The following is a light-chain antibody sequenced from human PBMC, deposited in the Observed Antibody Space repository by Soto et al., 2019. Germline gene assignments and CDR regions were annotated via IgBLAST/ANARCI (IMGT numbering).Light chain of an antibody. V-gene: IGLV2-14*03. CDR3: SSYTSSSTYA. CDR1: ISDVGGYNY. CDR2: DVS. J-gene: IGLJ1*01. Sequence: SALTRPAYVSGSPGQSITISCTGTISDVGGYNYVSWYQQHPGKAPKLMIYDVSNRPSGVSNRFSGSKSGNTASLTISGLQAEDEADYYCSSYTSSSTYAFGTGTKVTVL.